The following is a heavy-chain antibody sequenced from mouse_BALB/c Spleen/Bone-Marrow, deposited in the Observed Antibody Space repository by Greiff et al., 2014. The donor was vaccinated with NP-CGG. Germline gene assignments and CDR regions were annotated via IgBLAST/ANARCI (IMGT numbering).Heavy chain of an antibody. CDR2: INPNIGGT. J-gene: IGHJ3*01. CDR3: ARGRFAY. V-gene: IGHV1-18*01. CDR1: GYPFTEYT. Sequence: EVQLQQSGPELVKPGASVKISCKTSGYPFTEYTLHWVKQSHGKSLEWIGNINPNIGGTTYNQKFKGKATLTVDMSSSTAYMDPRSLTAEDSAVYYCARGRFAYWGQGTLVTVSA.